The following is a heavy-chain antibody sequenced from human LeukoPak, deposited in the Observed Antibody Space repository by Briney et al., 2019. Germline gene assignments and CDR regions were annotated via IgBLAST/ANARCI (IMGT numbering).Heavy chain of an antibody. CDR1: GGSFSGYY. D-gene: IGHD1-26*01. CDR3: ARRVGATYNPLYFDY. J-gene: IGHJ4*02. Sequence: PSETLSLTCAVYGGSFSGYYWSWIRQPPGKGLEWIGEINHSGSTNYNPSLKSRVTISVDTSKNQFSLKLSSVTAADTAVYYCARRVGATYNPLYFDYWGQGTLVTVSS. V-gene: IGHV4-34*01. CDR2: INHSGST.